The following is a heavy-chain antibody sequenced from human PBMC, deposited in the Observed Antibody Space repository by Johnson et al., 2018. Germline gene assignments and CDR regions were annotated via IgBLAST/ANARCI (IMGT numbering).Heavy chain of an antibody. Sequence: QVQLVESGGGVVQPGRSLRLSCAASGFTFSSYGMHWVRQAPGKGLEWVAVISYDGSNKYYADSVKGRFTISRDNSKNTLYLQMNSLRAEDRAVYYCAKGPRYYGSGSSAYYYYYGMDVWGQGTTVTVSS. J-gene: IGHJ6*02. CDR1: GFTFSSYG. CDR3: AKGPRYYGSGSSAYYYYYGMDV. D-gene: IGHD3-10*01. V-gene: IGHV3-30*18. CDR2: ISYDGSNK.